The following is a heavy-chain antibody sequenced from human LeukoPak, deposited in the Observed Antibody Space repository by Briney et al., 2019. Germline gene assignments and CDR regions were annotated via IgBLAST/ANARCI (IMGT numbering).Heavy chain of an antibody. CDR2: IKQDGSEK. Sequence: GGSLRLSCAASGFTFSSYWMSWVRQAPGKGLEWVANIKQDGSEKYYVDSVKGRLTISRDNAKNSLYLQMNSLRAEDTAVYYCARDPAYGSGSYYLDYWGQGTLVTVSS. D-gene: IGHD3-10*01. V-gene: IGHV3-7*01. J-gene: IGHJ4*02. CDR3: ARDPAYGSGSYYLDY. CDR1: GFTFSSYW.